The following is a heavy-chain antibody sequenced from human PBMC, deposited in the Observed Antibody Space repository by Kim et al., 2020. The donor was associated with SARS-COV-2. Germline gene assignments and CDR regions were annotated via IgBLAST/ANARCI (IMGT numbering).Heavy chain of an antibody. J-gene: IGHJ4*02. CDR3: ARWDYGSGSYPDFDY. CDR2: IYYSGST. Sequence: SETLSLTCTVSGGSISSGGYYWSWIRQHPGKGLEWIGYIYYSGSTYYNPSLKSRVTISVDTSKNQFSLKLSSVTAADTAVYYCARWDYGSGSYPDFDYWGQGTLVTVSS. CDR1: GGSISSGGYY. D-gene: IGHD3-10*01. V-gene: IGHV4-31*03.